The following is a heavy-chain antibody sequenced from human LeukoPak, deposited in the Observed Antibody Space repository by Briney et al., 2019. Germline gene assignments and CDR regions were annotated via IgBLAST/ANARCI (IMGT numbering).Heavy chain of an antibody. D-gene: IGHD3-3*01. Sequence: ASVKVSCKASGYTFTSYDINWVRQATGQGLEWMGWMNPNSGNTGYAQKFQGRVTKTRNTSISTAYMELSSLRSEDTAVYYCARGYSYYDFWSGYNWFDPWGQGTLVTVSS. CDR1: GYTFTSYD. V-gene: IGHV1-8*01. CDR3: ARGYSYYDFWSGYNWFDP. CDR2: MNPNSGNT. J-gene: IGHJ5*02.